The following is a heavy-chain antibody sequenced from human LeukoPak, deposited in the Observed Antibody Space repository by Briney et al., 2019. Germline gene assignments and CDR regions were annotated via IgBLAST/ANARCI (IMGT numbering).Heavy chain of an antibody. Sequence: GGSLRLSCAASGFTFSSYSMNWVRQAPGKGLEWVSSISSSSSYIYYADSVKGRFTISRDNAKNSLYLQMNSLRAEDTAVYYCARSYDILTGYYYFDYWGQGTLVTVSS. V-gene: IGHV3-21*01. CDR2: ISSSSSYI. J-gene: IGHJ4*02. CDR3: ARSYDILTGYYYFDY. D-gene: IGHD3-9*01. CDR1: GFTFSSYS.